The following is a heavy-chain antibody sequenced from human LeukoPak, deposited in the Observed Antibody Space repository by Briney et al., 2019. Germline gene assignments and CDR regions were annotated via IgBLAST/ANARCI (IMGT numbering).Heavy chain of an antibody. CDR2: ISGSGASA. CDR1: GFTFSSYA. J-gene: IGHJ4*02. Sequence: PGGSLRLSCAASGFTFSSYAMSWVRQAPGKGLEWVSGISGSGASADYADSVKSRFTISRDNFRNTLFLQINSLRVDDTAVYYCAKCGVSTVSEFDYWGQGTLVTVSS. CDR3: AKCGVSTVSEFDY. V-gene: IGHV3-23*01. D-gene: IGHD4-17*01.